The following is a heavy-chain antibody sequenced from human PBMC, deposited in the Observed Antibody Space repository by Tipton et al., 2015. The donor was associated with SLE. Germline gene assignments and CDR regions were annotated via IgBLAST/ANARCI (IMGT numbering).Heavy chain of an antibody. CDR2: IKQDGSEK. CDR3: AKGRRAGGVGA. CDR1: GFTFSSYW. Sequence: GSLRLSCAASGFTFSSYWMSWVRQAPGKGLEWVANIKQDGSEKYYVDSVKGRFTISRDNAKNSLYLQMNSLRAEDTALYYCAKGRRAGGVGAWGQGTLVTVSS. J-gene: IGHJ5*02. D-gene: IGHD2-21*01. V-gene: IGHV3-7*03.